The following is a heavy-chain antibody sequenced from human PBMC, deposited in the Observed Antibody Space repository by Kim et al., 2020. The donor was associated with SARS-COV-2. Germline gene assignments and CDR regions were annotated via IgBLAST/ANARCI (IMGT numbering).Heavy chain of an antibody. CDR3: ARGSYGYSDY. V-gene: IGHV4-4*07. CDR2: ST. D-gene: IGHD5-18*01. J-gene: IGHJ4*02. Sequence: STNYNPALKSRVTMSVDTSKNQFSLKLSSVTAADTAVYYCARGSYGYSDYWGQGTLVTVSS.